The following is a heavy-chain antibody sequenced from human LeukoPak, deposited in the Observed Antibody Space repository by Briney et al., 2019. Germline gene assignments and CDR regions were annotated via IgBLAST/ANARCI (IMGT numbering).Heavy chain of an antibody. J-gene: IGHJ4*02. CDR3: ARGGSSGWASQYYFDY. V-gene: IGHV3-48*03. Sequence: GGSLRLSCAASGFTFSSYEMNWVRQAPGRGLEWVSYINSGGTTIYYADSVKGRFTISRDNSKDTLSLQMNSLRVEDTAVYYCARGGSSGWASQYYFDYWGQGTLVTVSS. CDR2: INSGGTTI. D-gene: IGHD6-19*01. CDR1: GFTFSSYE.